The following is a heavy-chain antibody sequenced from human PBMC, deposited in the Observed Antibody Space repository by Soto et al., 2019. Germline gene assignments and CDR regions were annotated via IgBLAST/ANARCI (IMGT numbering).Heavy chain of an antibody. V-gene: IGHV3-23*01. D-gene: IGHD1-26*01. CDR1: GFTFSSYA. CDR3: AMLNSGSYSYHGMDV. Sequence: GGSLRLSCAASGFTFSSYAMNWVRQAPGKGLEWVSAISVSGGNTFYADSVKGRFTISRDNSKNTLFLQMHSLRAEDTAIYYCAMLNSGSYSYHGMDVWGQGTTVTVSS. CDR2: ISVSGGNT. J-gene: IGHJ6*02.